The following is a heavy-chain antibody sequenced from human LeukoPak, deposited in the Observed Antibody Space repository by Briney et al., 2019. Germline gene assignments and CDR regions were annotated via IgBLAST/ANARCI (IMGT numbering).Heavy chain of an antibody. V-gene: IGHV1-2*06. CDR3: ARGVGATRERTFDY. Sequence: AASVKVSCKASGYTFTGYYMHWVLQAPGQGLEWMGRINPNSGGTNYAQKFQGRVTMTRDTSISTAYMELSRLRSDDTAVYYCARGVGATRERTFDYWGQGTLVTVSS. D-gene: IGHD1-26*01. CDR2: INPNSGGT. CDR1: GYTFTGYY. J-gene: IGHJ4*02.